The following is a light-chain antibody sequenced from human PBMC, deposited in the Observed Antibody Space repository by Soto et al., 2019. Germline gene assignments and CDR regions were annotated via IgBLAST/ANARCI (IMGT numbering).Light chain of an antibody. J-gene: IGKJ1*01. CDR3: QQYNSWPRK. CDR1: HSISDT. V-gene: IGKV3-15*01. Sequence: EIVMTQSPATLSVSPVERATLSCRASHSISDTLAWYQQKPGQAPRLLIFGSSTRAPGIPARFSASGSETEFTLTITTLQSEDFAVYYCQQYNSWPRKFGQGTKGAIK. CDR2: GSS.